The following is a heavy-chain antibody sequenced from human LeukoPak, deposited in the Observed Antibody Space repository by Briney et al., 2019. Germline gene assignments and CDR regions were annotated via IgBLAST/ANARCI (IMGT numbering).Heavy chain of an antibody. Sequence: GRSLRLSCAASGFTFSNYGMHWVRQAPGKGPEWVAIVSRDGRSKYYADSVKGRFTTSRDNSKNMLDLQMNSLRAEDTGVYHCVKEDSSYYFDNWGQGTLVTVSS. D-gene: IGHD2-21*01. CDR2: VSRDGRSK. CDR3: VKEDSSYYFDN. J-gene: IGHJ4*02. V-gene: IGHV3-30*18. CDR1: GFTFSNYG.